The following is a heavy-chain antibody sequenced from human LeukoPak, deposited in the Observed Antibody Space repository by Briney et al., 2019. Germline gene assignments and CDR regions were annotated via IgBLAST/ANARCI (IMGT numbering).Heavy chain of an antibody. CDR2: IYYSGRT. V-gene: IGHV4-59*12. D-gene: IGHD3-22*01. Sequence: ASETLSLTCTVSGGSISSYYWSWIRQPPGKGLEWIGYIYYSGRTKYNPSLKSRVTISVDTSKNQFSLKLSSVTAADTAVYYCARGRYYYDSSGYYPRDNYFDYWGQGTLVTVSS. CDR1: GGSISSYY. CDR3: ARGRYYYDSSGYYPRDNYFDY. J-gene: IGHJ4*02.